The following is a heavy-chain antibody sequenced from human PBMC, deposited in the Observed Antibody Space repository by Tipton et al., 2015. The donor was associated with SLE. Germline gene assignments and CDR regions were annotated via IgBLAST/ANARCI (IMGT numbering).Heavy chain of an antibody. CDR3: ASQLGYCSSTSCYGGYYYYYGMDV. J-gene: IGHJ6*02. D-gene: IGHD2-2*01. V-gene: IGHV3-11*04. CDR1: GFTFSDYY. CDR2: ISGRGTTI. Sequence: SLRLSCAASGFTFSDYYMNWIRQAPGKGLEWISYISGRGTTIKYTDAVKGRFTISRDNSKNTLYLQMNSLRAEDTAVYYCASQLGYCSSTSCYGGYYYYYGMDVWGQGTTVTVSS.